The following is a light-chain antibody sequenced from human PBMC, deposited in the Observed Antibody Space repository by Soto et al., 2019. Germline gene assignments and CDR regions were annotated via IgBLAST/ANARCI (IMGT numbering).Light chain of an antibody. CDR1: QSISRY. J-gene: IGKJ1*01. Sequence: DIQMTQSPSSLSASVGDRVTITCRASQSISRYLHWYQQKPGKAPKLLIYAASTLQSGVPSRFSGSGSGTEFTLTISSLQPDDFATYYCQQYNSYLWTFGQGTKVDIK. V-gene: IGKV1-39*01. CDR3: QQYNSYLWT. CDR2: AAS.